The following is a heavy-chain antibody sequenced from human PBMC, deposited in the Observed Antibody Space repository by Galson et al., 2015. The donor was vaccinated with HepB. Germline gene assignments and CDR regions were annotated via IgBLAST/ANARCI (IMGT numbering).Heavy chain of an antibody. CDR3: ARNTGNSGIHDAFNI. J-gene: IGHJ3*02. D-gene: IGHD4-23*01. CDR1: GYSFSNYW. Sequence: QSGAEVKKPGESLKISCQASGYSFSNYWIGWVRHMPGVGLEWMGSFYPGDSDARYSPSFQGQVTISADKSSTIAYLQWSSLKASDTAMYYCARNTGNSGIHDAFNIWGQGTLVTVSS. V-gene: IGHV5-51*01. CDR2: FYPGDSDA.